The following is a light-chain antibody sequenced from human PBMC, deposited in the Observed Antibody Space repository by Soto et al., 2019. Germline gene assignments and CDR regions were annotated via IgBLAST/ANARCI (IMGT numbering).Light chain of an antibody. CDR1: EGINRW. CDR3: QQANSLPST. J-gene: IGKJ5*01. V-gene: IGKV1-12*01. Sequence: DIQMTQSRSFMSASVGDRVTVTCRASEGINRWLAWYQQKPGKAPKLLIYTTSTLASGVPSRFSGSGSRTDFTLNLSSLQPEDCATYYCQQANSLPSTFGQGTRLEIK. CDR2: TTS.